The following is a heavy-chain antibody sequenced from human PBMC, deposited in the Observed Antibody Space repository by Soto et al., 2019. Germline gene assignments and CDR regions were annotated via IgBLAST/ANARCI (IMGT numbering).Heavy chain of an antibody. CDR2: ISSSSSTI. V-gene: IGHV3-48*01. D-gene: IGHD3-22*01. Sequence: GGFLRLSCAASGFTFSSYSMNWVRQAPGKGLEWVSYISSSSSTIYYADSVKGRFTISRDNAKNSLYLQMNSLRAEDTAVYYCAKGEIDSYDSSGYISPLFDYWRQGTLVPVSS. J-gene: IGHJ4*02. CDR1: GFTFSSYS. CDR3: AKGEIDSYDSSGYISPLFDY.